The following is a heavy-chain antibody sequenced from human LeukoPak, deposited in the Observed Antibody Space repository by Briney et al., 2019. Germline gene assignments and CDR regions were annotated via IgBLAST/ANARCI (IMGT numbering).Heavy chain of an antibody. CDR3: TLWFGELLS. J-gene: IGHJ5*02. V-gene: IGHV3-30*03. D-gene: IGHD3-10*01. CDR1: GFTFSSYG. CDR2: ISYDGSNK. Sequence: GGSLRLSCEASGFTFSSYGMHWVRQAPGKGLESVAVISYDGSNKDYADSVRGRFTISRDNSKNTLYLQMHSPRAEDTAVYYCTLWFGELLSWGQGTLVTVSS.